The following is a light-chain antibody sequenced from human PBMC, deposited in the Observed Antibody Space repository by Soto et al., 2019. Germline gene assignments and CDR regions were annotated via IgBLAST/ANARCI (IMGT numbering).Light chain of an antibody. V-gene: IGKV3-11*01. CDR2: DAS. Sequence: EIVLTQSPATLSLSPGERATLSCRASQSVSSYLAWYQQKPGQAPRLLIYDASNRATGIPARFSGSGSGTDLTLPLSNLEPEDFAVYFCQQRSNWPPTFGPGTKVDIK. CDR1: QSVSSY. CDR3: QQRSNWPPT. J-gene: IGKJ3*01.